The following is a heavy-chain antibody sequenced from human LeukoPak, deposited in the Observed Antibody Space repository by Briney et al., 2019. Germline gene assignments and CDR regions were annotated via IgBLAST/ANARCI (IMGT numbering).Heavy chain of an antibody. Sequence: SETLSLTCAVYGGSFSGYYWSWIRQPPGKGLEWIGEINHSGSTNYNPSLKSRVTISVDTSKNQFSLKLSSVTAADTAVYYCARGTSIAVAGHPEYFQHWGQGTLVTVSP. CDR2: INHSGST. CDR1: GGSFSGYY. V-gene: IGHV4-34*01. CDR3: ARGTSIAVAGHPEYFQH. J-gene: IGHJ1*01. D-gene: IGHD6-19*01.